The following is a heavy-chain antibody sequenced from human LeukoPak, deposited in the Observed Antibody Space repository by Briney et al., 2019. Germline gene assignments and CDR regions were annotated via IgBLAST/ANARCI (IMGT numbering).Heavy chain of an antibody. CDR2: IFQSGTT. Sequence: SESLSLTCTVSGGSISGDSWSWIRHPPGQALDWIGYIFQSGTTNYNPSLKSRVTISWDTSKNQFSLRLTSVTAADTAIYYCASRPAGSTWYGVFDYWSQGTLVTASS. CDR3: ASRPAGSTWYGVFDY. CDR1: GGSISGDS. V-gene: IGHV4-59*01. D-gene: IGHD6-13*01. J-gene: IGHJ4*02.